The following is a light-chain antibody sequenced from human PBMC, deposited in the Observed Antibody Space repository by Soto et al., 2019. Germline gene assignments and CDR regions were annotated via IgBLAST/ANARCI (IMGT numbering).Light chain of an antibody. Sequence: EIVMSQSPATLAVSPGEGATVSCRASQSVSSNLAWYQQKPGQAPRLLIYDASTRATGIPARFSGSGSGTEFTLTISSLQPDDFATYYCQHYHSYSAAFGQGTKVDIK. CDR3: QHYHSYSAA. V-gene: IGKV3-15*01. J-gene: IGKJ1*01. CDR2: DAS. CDR1: QSVSSN.